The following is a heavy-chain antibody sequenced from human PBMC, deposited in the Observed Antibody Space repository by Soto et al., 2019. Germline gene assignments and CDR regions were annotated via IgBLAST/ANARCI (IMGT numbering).Heavy chain of an antibody. Sequence: GASVKVSCKASGYTFTSYGISWVRQAPGQGLEWMGWISAYNGNTNYAQKLQGRVTMTTDTSTSTAYMELRSLRSDDTAVYYCARFRPKGGDKYYDFWSGYYARFDPWGQGTLVTVSS. J-gene: IGHJ5*02. CDR1: GYTFTSYG. CDR3: ARFRPKGGDKYYDFWSGYYARFDP. D-gene: IGHD3-3*01. CDR2: ISAYNGNT. V-gene: IGHV1-18*04.